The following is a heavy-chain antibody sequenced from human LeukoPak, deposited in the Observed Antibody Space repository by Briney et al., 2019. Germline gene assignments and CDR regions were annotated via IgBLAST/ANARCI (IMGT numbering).Heavy chain of an antibody. CDR1: GFTFSSYA. D-gene: IGHD4-17*01. Sequence: GGSLRLSCAASGFTFSSYAVSWVRQAPGKGLEWVSAISTRGDSTYYADSVEGRFTISRDNSKNTLYLQMNSLRAEDTALYYCARGAYGDYDYWGQGTLVTVSS. J-gene: IGHJ4*02. CDR3: ARGAYGDYDY. CDR2: ISTRGDST. V-gene: IGHV3-23*01.